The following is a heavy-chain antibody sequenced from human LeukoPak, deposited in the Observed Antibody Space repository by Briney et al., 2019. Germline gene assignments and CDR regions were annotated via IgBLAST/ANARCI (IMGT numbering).Heavy chain of an antibody. V-gene: IGHV4-59*08. CDR3: ARHERGSYYDILTGYYNVADAFDI. J-gene: IGHJ3*02. CDR1: GGSISSYY. D-gene: IGHD3-9*01. Sequence: SETLSLTCTVSGGSISSYYWSWIRQPPGKGLEWIGDIYYSGSTYYNPSLKSRVTISRDTSKKQFSLKLNSVTAADTAVYYCARHERGSYYDILTGYYNVADAFDIWGQGTMVTVSS. CDR2: IYYSGST.